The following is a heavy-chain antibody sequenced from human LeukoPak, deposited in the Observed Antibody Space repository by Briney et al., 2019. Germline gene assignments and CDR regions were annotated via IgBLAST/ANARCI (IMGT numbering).Heavy chain of an antibody. CDR2: INHSGST. D-gene: IGHD3-10*01. CDR3: ARASITMVRGVISLWFDP. Sequence: PSETLSLTCAVYGGSSSGYYWSWIRQPPGKGLEWIGEINHSGSTNYNPSLKSRVTISVDTSKDQFSLKLSSVTAADTAVYYCARASITMVRGVISLWFDPWGQGTLVTVSS. J-gene: IGHJ5*02. CDR1: GGSSSGYY. V-gene: IGHV4-34*01.